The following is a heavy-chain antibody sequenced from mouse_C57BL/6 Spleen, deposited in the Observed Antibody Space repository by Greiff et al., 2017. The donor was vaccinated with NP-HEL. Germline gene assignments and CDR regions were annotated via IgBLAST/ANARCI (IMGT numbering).Heavy chain of an antibody. CDR1: GYTFTSYW. CDR3: AREETTMITSLVDD. Sequence: QVQLQQPGAELVKPGASVKLSCKASGYTFTSYWMHWVKQRPGRGLEWIGRIDPNSGGTKYNEKFKSKDTLTVDKPPSTAYMQLRSLTVEDSAVYYCAREETTMITSLVDDWGQGTTLTVSS. J-gene: IGHJ2*01. D-gene: IGHD2-4*01. V-gene: IGHV1-72*01. CDR2: IDPNSGGT.